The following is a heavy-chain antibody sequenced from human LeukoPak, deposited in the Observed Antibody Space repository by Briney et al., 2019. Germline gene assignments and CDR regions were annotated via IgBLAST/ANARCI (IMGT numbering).Heavy chain of an antibody. Sequence: GGSLRLSCAASGFTLSSYGMSWVRQARGKGREWVSGISGSRGRTYYADSVKGRFTISRDNYRKRLYGQMNSLRPHDTAVYYCAKSRPMAYYFDYWGQGTLVTVSS. CDR3: AKSRPMAYYFDY. D-gene: IGHD5-24*01. CDR2: ISGSRGRT. V-gene: IGHV3-23*01. CDR1: GFTLSSYG. J-gene: IGHJ4*02.